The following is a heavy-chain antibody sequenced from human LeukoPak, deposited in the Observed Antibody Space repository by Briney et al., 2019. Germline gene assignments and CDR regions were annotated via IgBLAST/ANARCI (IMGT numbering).Heavy chain of an antibody. V-gene: IGHV4-61*01. D-gene: IGHD5-24*01. CDR2: IYYSGST. CDR1: GGSVSSVSHY. J-gene: IGHJ4*02. CDR3: ARTARMAGIDY. Sequence: SETLSLTCTVSGGSVSSVSHYWSWIRQPPGKGLEWIGYIYYSGSTNYNPSLKSRVTISVDTSKNQFSLKLNSVTAADTAVYYCARTARMAGIDYWGQGTLVTVSS.